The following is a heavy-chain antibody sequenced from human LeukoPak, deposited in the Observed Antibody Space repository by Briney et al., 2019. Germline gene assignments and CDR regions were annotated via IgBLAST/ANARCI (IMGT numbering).Heavy chain of an antibody. CDR1: GASISTGGFY. J-gene: IGHJ6*02. Sequence: SQTLSLTCIISGASISTGGFYWTWIRQPPGEGLEWIGFIYYTGSVDYNASLKSRLTISLDTSKNRFSLKLNSVTAADTAVYYCARDHSYYFGSQTSTLDVWGQGTAVTVSS. V-gene: IGHV4-31*03. CDR3: ARDHSYYFGSQTSTLDV. D-gene: IGHD3-10*01. CDR2: IYYTGSV.